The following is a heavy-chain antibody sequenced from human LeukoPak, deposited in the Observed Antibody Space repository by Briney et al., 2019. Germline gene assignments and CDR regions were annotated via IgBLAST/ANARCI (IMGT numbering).Heavy chain of an antibody. CDR2: IYYSGST. CDR1: GGSISSYY. Sequence: PSETLSLTCTVSGGSISSYYWSWIRQPPGKGPEWIGYIYYSGSTNYNPSLNSRVTISVDTSKNQFSLKLSSVTAADTAVYYCARWSCSGGSCYPGYAFDIWGQGTMVTVSS. V-gene: IGHV4-59*01. J-gene: IGHJ3*02. CDR3: ARWSCSGGSCYPGYAFDI. D-gene: IGHD2-15*01.